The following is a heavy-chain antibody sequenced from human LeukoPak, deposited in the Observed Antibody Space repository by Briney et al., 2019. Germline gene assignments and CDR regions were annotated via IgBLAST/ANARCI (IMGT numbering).Heavy chain of an antibody. V-gene: IGHV3-7*01. CDR3: ARGTLRFLEWLYIDY. Sequence: GGSLRLSCAASGFTFSSYWMSWVRQAPGKGLEWVANIKKDGSEKYYVDSVKGRFTISRDNAKNSLYLQMNSLRAEDTAVYYCARGTLRFLEWLYIDYWGQGTLVTVSS. CDR1: GFTFSSYW. D-gene: IGHD3-3*01. CDR2: IKKDGSEK. J-gene: IGHJ4*02.